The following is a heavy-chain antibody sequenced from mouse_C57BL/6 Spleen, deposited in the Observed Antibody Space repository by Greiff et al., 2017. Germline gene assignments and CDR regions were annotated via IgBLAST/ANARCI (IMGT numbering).Heavy chain of an antibody. CDR2: IYPRDGST. CDR1: GYTFTSYD. CDR3: ARRNYGNYGAMDY. Sequence: VQLVESGPELVKPGASVKLSCKASGYTFTSYDINWVKQRPGQGLEWIGWIYPRDGSTKYNEKFKGKATLTVDTSSSTAYMELHSLTSEDSAVYFCARRNYGNYGAMDYWGQGTAVTVAS. D-gene: IGHD2-1*01. V-gene: IGHV1-85*01. J-gene: IGHJ4*01.